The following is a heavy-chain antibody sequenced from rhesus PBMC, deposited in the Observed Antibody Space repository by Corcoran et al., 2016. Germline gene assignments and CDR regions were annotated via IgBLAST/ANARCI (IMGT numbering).Heavy chain of an antibody. CDR1: GGSISGGYD. CDR2: IYGSSGST. J-gene: IGHJ5-1*01. V-gene: IGHV4-76*01. CDR3: VRRGTAVSDRFDV. Sequence: QVQLQESGPGLVKPSETLSLTCAVSGGSISGGYDWSWIRQPPGKGLEWIGYIYGSSGSTNYNPSLKNRVTISKDTSKNQFSLKLSSVTAADTAVYYCVRRGTAVSDRFDVWGPGVLVTVSS. D-gene: IGHD1-20*01.